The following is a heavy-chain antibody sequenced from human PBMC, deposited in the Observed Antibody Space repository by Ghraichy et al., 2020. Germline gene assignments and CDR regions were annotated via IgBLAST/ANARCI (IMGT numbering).Heavy chain of an antibody. J-gene: IGHJ6*02. Sequence: GGSLRLSCAASGFTFSAYAMGLVRQAPGKGLEFVSGLTSSGGSTFYADSVKGRFTVSRDNFRSTLFLQMNSLRAADTAVYYCARLVDPSVPAQSGFEFYFYNGMYVWGQGTTATVSS. V-gene: IGHV3-23*01. D-gene: IGHD5-12*01. CDR1: GFTFSAYA. CDR3: ARLVDPSVPAQSGFEFYFYNGMYV. CDR2: LTSSGGST.